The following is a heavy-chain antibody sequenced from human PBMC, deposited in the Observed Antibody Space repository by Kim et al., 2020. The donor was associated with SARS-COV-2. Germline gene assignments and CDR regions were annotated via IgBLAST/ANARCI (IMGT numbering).Heavy chain of an antibody. J-gene: IGHJ4*02. Sequence: SETLSLTCTVSGGAISSGDFFWSWIRQPPGKGLEWIGYIYYTGTTYYNPSLKSRVIISVDKSKNQFSLNLTSVTAADRAVYYFTRLCNWGSNFDYWGQGT. V-gene: IGHV4-30-4*01. CDR1: GGAISSGDFF. D-gene: IGHD7-27*01. CDR2: IYYTGTT. CDR3: TRLCNWGSNFDY.